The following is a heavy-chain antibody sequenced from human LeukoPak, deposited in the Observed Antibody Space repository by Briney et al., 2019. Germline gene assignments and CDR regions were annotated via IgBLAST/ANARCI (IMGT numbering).Heavy chain of an antibody. CDR2: ISAYNGNT. D-gene: IGHD6-19*01. V-gene: IGHV1-18*01. J-gene: IGHJ5*02. CDR1: GYTFTSYY. CDR3: ARGPVAGTPPNWYDP. Sequence: ASVKVSCKASGYTFTSYYITWVRQAPGQGLEWMGWISAYNGNTKYAQKLQGRVTMTTDTSTSTAYMELRSLRSDDTAVYYCARGPVAGTPPNWYDPWGQGTLVTVSS.